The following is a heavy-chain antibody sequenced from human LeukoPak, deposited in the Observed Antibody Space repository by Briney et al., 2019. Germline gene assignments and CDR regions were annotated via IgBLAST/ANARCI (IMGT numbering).Heavy chain of an antibody. J-gene: IGHJ4*02. V-gene: IGHV3-21*01. CDR1: GFSFNFYS. Sequence: GGSLRLSCVASGFSFNFYSVNWVRQAPGKGLEWLSSISSSSSYIYYADSVKGRFTISRDNAKNSLYLQMNSLRAEDTAVYYCARDLGLDYWGQGTLVTVSS. CDR2: ISSSSSYI. CDR3: ARDLGLDY.